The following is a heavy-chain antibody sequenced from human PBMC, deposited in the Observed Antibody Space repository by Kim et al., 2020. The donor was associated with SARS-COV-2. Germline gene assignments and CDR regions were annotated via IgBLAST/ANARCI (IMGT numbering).Heavy chain of an antibody. CDR3: VRVALSINWFHP. J-gene: IGHJ5*02. Sequence: SETLSLTCIVSGGSINDNSYYWGWIRQPPGKGLEWIGSIYFSGRSYYNPSLKGRVAISLDTSRDQFSLKLNSATAADTAFYFCVRVALSINWFHPGGQGT. CDR1: GGSINDNSYY. CDR2: IYFSGRS. V-gene: IGHV4-39*07.